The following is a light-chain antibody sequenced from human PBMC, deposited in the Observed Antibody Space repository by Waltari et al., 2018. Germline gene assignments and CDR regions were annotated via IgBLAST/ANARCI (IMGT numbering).Light chain of an antibody. CDR1: HSLLHSNGYNY. CDR2: LGS. J-gene: IGKJ4*01. Sequence: DIVMTQSPLSLPVTPGEPASISCRSSHSLLHSNGYNYSDWYLQKPGQSPQLLIYLGSNRASGVPDRFSGSGSGTDFTLKISRVEAEDVGVYYCMQALQTPLTFGGGTKVEIK. CDR3: MQALQTPLT. V-gene: IGKV2-28*01.